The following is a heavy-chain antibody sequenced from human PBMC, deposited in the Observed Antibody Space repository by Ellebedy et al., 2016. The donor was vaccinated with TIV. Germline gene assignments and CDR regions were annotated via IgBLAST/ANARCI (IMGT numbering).Heavy chain of an antibody. V-gene: IGHV4-59*01. J-gene: IGHJ3*02. CDR3: ATSYDSSGYYDDDAFDI. CDR2: IYYSGST. CDR1: GGSISSYY. Sequence: MPSETLSLTCTVSGGSISSYYWSWIRQPPGKGLEWIGYIYYSGSTNYNPSLKSRVTISVDTSKNQFSLNLSSVTAADTAVYYCATSYDSSGYYDDDAFDIWGQGTMVTVSS. D-gene: IGHD3-22*01.